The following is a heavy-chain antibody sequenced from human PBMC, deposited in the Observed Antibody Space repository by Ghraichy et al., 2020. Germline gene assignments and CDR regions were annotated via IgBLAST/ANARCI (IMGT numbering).Heavy chain of an antibody. CDR3: AKSRLSSSWYGGDFDY. J-gene: IGHJ4*02. V-gene: IGHV3-23*01. CDR1: GFTFSSYA. Sequence: LSLTCAASGFTFSSYAMSWVRQAPGKGLEWVSAISGSGGSTYYADSVKGRFTISRDNSKNTLYLQMNSLRAEDTAVYYCAKSRLSSSWYGGDFDYWGQGTLVTVSS. CDR2: ISGSGGST. D-gene: IGHD6-13*01.